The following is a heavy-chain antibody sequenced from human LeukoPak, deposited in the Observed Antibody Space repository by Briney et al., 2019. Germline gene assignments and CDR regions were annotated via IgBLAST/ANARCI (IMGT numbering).Heavy chain of an antibody. D-gene: IGHD1-26*01. CDR3: AADSSDQAEVGATH. J-gene: IGHJ4*02. CDR1: GFTFTSSA. CDR2: IVVGSGNT. V-gene: IGHV1-58*02. Sequence: ASVKVCCKASGFTFTSSAMQWVRQARGQRLEWIGWIVVGSGNTNYAQKFQERVTITRDMSTSTAYMEPSSLRSEDTAVYYCAADSSDQAEVGATHWGQGTLVTVSS.